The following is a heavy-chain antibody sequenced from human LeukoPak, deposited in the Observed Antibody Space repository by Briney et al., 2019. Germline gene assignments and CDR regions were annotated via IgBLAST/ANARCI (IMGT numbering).Heavy chain of an antibody. Sequence: SETLSLTCTVPGGSISSGGHFWNWIRQHPGRGLEWIGSIYYSGTTYYNPSLKSRVTISVDTSKNQLSLKLSSVTAADTAVYYCAGQGRTDYGPFDYWGQGTLVIVSS. CDR3: AGQGRTDYGPFDY. V-gene: IGHV4-31*03. CDR2: IYYSGTT. D-gene: IGHD4-17*01. CDR1: GGSISSGGHF. J-gene: IGHJ4*02.